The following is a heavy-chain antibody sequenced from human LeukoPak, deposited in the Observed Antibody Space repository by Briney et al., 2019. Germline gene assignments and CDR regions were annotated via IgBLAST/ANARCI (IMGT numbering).Heavy chain of an antibody. CDR3: CHSSSRQNDAFDI. CDR2: IYSGGST. J-gene: IGHJ3*02. V-gene: IGHV3-53*01. Sequence: GGSLRLSCAASGFTVSSNYMSWVRQAPGKGLEWVSVIYSGGSTYYADSVKGRFTISRDNSKNTLYLQMNSLRAEDTAVYYCCHSSSRQNDAFDIWGQGTMVTVSS. D-gene: IGHD6-13*01. CDR1: GFTVSSNY.